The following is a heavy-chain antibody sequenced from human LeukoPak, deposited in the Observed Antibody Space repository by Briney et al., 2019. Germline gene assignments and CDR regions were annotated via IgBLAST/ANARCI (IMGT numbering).Heavy chain of an antibody. CDR1: GFTFSTYV. Sequence: GGSLRLSCAASGFTFSTYVMHWVRQAPGKGLEWVAVISYDGSNKYYADSVKGRFTISRDNSKNTLYLQMNSLKAEDTAVYYCAKGYYNCLDPWGQGTLVTVSS. CDR3: AKGYYNCLDP. J-gene: IGHJ5*02. V-gene: IGHV3-30*18. D-gene: IGHD1-26*01. CDR2: ISYDGSNK.